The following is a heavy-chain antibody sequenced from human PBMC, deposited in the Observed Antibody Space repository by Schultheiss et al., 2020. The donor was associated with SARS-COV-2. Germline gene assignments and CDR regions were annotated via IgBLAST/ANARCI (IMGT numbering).Heavy chain of an antibody. CDR1: GYTFTGYY. J-gene: IGHJ4*02. CDR2: ISAYNGNT. Sequence: ASVKVSCKASGYTFTGYYMHWVRQAPGQGLEWMGWISAYNGNTNYAQKLQGRVTMTTDTSTSTAYMELRSLRSDDTAVYYCARGRSPSWGGAISLYRNCFDYWGQGTLVTVSS. CDR3: ARGRSPSWGGAISLYRNCFDY. V-gene: IGHV1-18*04. D-gene: IGHD4-11*01.